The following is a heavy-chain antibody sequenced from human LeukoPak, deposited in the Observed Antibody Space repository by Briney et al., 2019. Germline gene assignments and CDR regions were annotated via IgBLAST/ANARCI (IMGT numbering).Heavy chain of an antibody. J-gene: IGHJ4*02. Sequence: GGSLRLACAASGFTFSSNYVSWVRQAPGKGLEWVSVIYSGGSTYYSDSLKGRITISRDNAKNTVYLQMNSRRAEDTAVYYCARLPAGDYWGQGTLVTVSS. CDR2: IYSGGST. V-gene: IGHV3-53*01. CDR3: ARLPAGDY. CDR1: GFTFSSNY.